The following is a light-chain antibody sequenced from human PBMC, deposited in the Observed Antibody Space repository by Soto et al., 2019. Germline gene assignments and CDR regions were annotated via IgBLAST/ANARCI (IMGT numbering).Light chain of an antibody. Sequence: QSVLTQPPSASGSPGQSVTISFTGTSSDVGAYNYVSWYQQHPGKAPKLMIYEVSKRPSGVPDRFSGSKSGNTASLTVSGLQAEDEADYYCSSYAASNNFVFGTGTKVTVL. CDR1: SSDVGAYNY. CDR3: SSYAASNNFV. J-gene: IGLJ1*01. CDR2: EVS. V-gene: IGLV2-8*01.